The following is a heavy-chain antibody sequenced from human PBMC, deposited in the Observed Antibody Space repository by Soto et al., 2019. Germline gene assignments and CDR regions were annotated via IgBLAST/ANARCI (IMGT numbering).Heavy chain of an antibody. Sequence: VQVVESGGGLVQPGGSLRLSCAASGFTFNKYPLYWVRQAAGKGLVWVSRINSDGSTFYADSVKGRFTISRDNAKDTLYLQINSLRVEDTAVYFCVRDNGGYWGQGTLVTVSS. J-gene: IGHJ4*02. D-gene: IGHD2-8*01. CDR3: VRDNGGY. V-gene: IGHV3-74*01. CDR1: GFTFNKYP. CDR2: INSDGST.